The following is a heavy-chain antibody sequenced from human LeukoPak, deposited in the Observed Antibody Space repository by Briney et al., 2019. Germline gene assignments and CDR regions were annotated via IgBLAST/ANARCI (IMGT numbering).Heavy chain of an antibody. Sequence: SETLSLTCTVSGGSMSSSTYYWGWIRQPPGKGLEWIGSIYHSGSTYYNPSLKSRVTISVDTSKNQFSLKLSSVTAADTAVYYCARHLGIQLWLLDYWGQGTPVTVSS. CDR1: GGSMSSSTYY. J-gene: IGHJ4*02. CDR2: IYHSGST. D-gene: IGHD5-18*01. V-gene: IGHV4-39*01. CDR3: ARHLGIQLWLLDY.